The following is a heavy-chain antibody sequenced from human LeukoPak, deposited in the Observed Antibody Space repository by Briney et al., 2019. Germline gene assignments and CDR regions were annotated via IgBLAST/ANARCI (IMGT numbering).Heavy chain of an antibody. J-gene: IGHJ4*02. CDR1: GFAFSSYA. D-gene: IGHD6-19*01. Sequence: GGSLRLSCAASGFAFSSYAMSWVRQAPGKGLEWVSSIISSGGVTYYADSVKGRFTISRDNSKSTLYLQMNSLRAEDTAVYFCARRSGVAVAGAFDYWGQGTLVTVSS. V-gene: IGHV3-23*01. CDR2: IISSGGVT. CDR3: ARRSGVAVAGAFDY.